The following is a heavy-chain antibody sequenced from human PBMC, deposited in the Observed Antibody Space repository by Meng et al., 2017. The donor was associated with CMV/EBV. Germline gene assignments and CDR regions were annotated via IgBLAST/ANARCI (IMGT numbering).Heavy chain of an antibody. CDR2: INRGDSVI. Sequence: GESLKISCSSSTFTLSNHDMNWVRQAPGKGLEWLSHINRGDSVIAYADSVKGRFTISRDNAKNSLYLQMNSLRAEDTAVYYCARDLQWDSPGYGMDVWGQETTVTVSS. CDR1: TFTLSNHD. CDR3: ARDLQWDSPGYGMDV. D-gene: IGHD3-3*01. J-gene: IGHJ6*02. V-gene: IGHV3-48*03.